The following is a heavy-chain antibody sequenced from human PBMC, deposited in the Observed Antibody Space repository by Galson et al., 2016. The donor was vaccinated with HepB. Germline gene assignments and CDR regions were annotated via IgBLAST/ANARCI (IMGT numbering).Heavy chain of an antibody. D-gene: IGHD2-2*02. CDR3: AKDEGFYNGMDF. J-gene: IGHJ6*02. CDR1: GGSVSSASHY. CDR2: ISDSEST. Sequence: EPLSLTCTVSGGSVSSASHYCSWVRQPTGKGLEWIGYISDSESTNYNPSLKGRVTISLDRSKNQFSLRLNSVIAADTAVYYCAKDEGFYNGMDFWGQGTTVTVSS. V-gene: IGHV4-61*01.